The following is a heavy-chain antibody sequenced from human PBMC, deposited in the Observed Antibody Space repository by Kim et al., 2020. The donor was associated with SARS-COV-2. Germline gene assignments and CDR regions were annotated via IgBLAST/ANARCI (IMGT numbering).Heavy chain of an antibody. CDR1: GFTFSSYW. CDR3: ARIPRLRYSGYDFLDY. D-gene: IGHD5-12*01. V-gene: IGHV3-7*01. Sequence: GGSLRLSCAASGFTFSSYWMSWVRQAPGKGLEWVANIKQDGSEKYYVDSVKGRFTISRDNAKNSLYLQMNSLRAEDTAVYYCARIPRLRYSGYDFLDYWGQGTLVTVSS. CDR2: IKQDGSEK. J-gene: IGHJ4*02.